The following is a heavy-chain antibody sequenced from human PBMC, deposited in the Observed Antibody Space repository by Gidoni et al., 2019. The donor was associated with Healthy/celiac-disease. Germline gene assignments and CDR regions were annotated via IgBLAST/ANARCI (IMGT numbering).Heavy chain of an antibody. Sequence: QVQLVQSGAVVKQPESSVNVTCKASGGTCSSYAISWVRQAPGQGLEWRGGIIPTFGTANYAQKFQGRVTITADKSTRTAYMELGSLRSEDTAVYYCASSLPDLTPPFDYWGQGTLVTVSS. CDR3: ASSLPDLTPPFDY. J-gene: IGHJ4*02. CDR2: IIPTFGTA. V-gene: IGHV1-69*06. D-gene: IGHD2-15*01. CDR1: GGTCSSYA.